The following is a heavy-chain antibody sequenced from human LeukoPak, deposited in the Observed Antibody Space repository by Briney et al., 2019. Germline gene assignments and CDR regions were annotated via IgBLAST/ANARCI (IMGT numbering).Heavy chain of an antibody. D-gene: IGHD3-10*01. CDR1: GFTFSSYA. Sequence: PGGSLRLSCAASGFTFSSYAMGWVRQAPGKGLERVSSISATGVSTYFAASVRGRFTISRDNSKNTQYLQMNSLRAEDTAVYYCAKGSGRYGSGSFSDSWGQGTLVTVSS. J-gene: IGHJ5*01. CDR2: ISATGVST. CDR3: AKGSGRYGSGSFSDS. V-gene: IGHV3-23*01.